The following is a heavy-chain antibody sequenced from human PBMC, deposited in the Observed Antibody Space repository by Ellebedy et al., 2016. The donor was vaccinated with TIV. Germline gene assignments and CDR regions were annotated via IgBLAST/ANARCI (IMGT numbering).Heavy chain of an antibody. CDR3: AKASGKTGNTNYYFDY. CDR1: GFTFSNYA. V-gene: IGHV3-23*01. J-gene: IGHJ4*02. D-gene: IGHD1-1*01. Sequence: GESLKISYAASGFTFSNYAMSWVRQAPGKGLEWVSTISGSGSHTYYADSVKGRFTISRDNSKNTLYVQMNSLRGEDTAVYYCAKASGKTGNTNYYFDYWGQGTLVTVSS. CDR2: ISGSGSHT.